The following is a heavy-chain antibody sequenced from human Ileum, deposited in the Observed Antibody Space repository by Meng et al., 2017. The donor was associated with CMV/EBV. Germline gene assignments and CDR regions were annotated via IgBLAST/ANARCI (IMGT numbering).Heavy chain of an antibody. CDR1: GASSSRSTYC. J-gene: IGHJ4*02. CDR2: IYYSGGT. D-gene: IGHD2-21*02. CDR3: ASGDSLRAVDF. Sequence: LQLPDAAPGLIKPSEPPSRTSTVSGASSSRSTYCGGWSRQPPGKGLEWIGSIYYSGGTYYNPSHKSRVTISVDTSKNQFSLKLNSVTAADTAVYYCASGDSLRAVDFWGQGTLVTVSS. V-gene: IGHV4-39*07.